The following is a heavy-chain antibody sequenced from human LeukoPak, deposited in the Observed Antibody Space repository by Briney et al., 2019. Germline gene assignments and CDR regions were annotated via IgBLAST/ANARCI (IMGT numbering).Heavy chain of an antibody. J-gene: IGHJ3*02. D-gene: IGHD3-16*01. CDR3: ASRQGPLGAFDI. V-gene: IGHV5-51*01. CDR1: GYRFTSYW. Sequence: GESLKISFKGSGYRFTSYWIGWGRPRPGKGLEGMGIIYPGESDTRYSPSFQGQVTISADKSISTAYLQWSSLKASDTAMYYCASRQGPLGAFDIWGQGTMVTVSS. CDR2: IYPGESDT.